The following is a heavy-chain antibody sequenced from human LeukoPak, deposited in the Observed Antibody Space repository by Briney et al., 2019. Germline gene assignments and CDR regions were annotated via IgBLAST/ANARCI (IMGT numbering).Heavy chain of an antibody. Sequence: ASVKVSCKASGGTFSSYAISWVRQAPGQGLEWMGRIIPILGIANYAQKFQGRVTITADKSTSTAYMELSSLRSEDTAVYYCAIDGVAWYYGMDVWGQGTTVTVSS. J-gene: IGHJ6*02. CDR3: AIDGVAWYYGMDV. V-gene: IGHV1-69*04. CDR2: IIPILGIA. D-gene: IGHD2-8*01. CDR1: GGTFSSYA.